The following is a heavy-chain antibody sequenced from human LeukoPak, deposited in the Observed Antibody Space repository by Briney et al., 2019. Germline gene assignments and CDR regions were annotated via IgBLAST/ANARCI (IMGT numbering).Heavy chain of an antibody. CDR1: GDSISSYY. J-gene: IGHJ3*02. CDR3: ARHVTISGPYDASDI. V-gene: IGHV4-59*08. CDR2: IYYSGGT. D-gene: IGHD5-24*01. Sequence: SETLSLTCTVSGDSISSYYWSWIRQPPGKGLEWIGYIYYSGGTDYNPSLKSQVTISVDTSKNQFSLKLRSVTAADTAVYYCARHVTISGPYDASDIWGQETMVTVSP.